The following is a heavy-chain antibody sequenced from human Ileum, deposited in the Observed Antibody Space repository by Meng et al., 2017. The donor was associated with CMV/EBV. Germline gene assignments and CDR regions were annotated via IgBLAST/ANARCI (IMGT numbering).Heavy chain of an antibody. CDR3: ARMGYCSSSSCSKNREYFQN. CDR2: VNPDSGAT. CDR1: FSGYY. D-gene: IGHD2-2*01. J-gene: IGHJ1*01. V-gene: IGHV1-2*02. Sequence: FSGYYIHWVRQAPGQGLEWMGWVNPDSGATEYAQKFQSRVTMTRYTSIGTAYMELSRLRYDDTAVYYCARMGYCSSSSCSKNREYFQNWGQGTLVTVSS.